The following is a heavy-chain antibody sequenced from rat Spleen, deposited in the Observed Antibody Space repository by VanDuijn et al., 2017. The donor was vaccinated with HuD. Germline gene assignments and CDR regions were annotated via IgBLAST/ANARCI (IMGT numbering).Heavy chain of an antibody. V-gene: IGHV5-29*01. CDR3: VRQDTSGYANWFGF. Sequence: EVQLVESDGGLVQPGRSLKLSCAASGFTFSDYYMAWVRQAPTKGLEWVATISSDGRRNYYRDSVKGRFTISRDNAKSSLYLQMDSLRSGDTATYYCVRQDTSGYANWFGFWGQGTLVTVSS. CDR1: GFTFSDYY. J-gene: IGHJ3*01. D-gene: IGHD4-3*01. CDR2: ISSDGRRN.